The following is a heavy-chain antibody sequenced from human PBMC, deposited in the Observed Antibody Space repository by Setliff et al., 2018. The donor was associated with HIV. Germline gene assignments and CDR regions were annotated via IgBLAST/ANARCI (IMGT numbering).Heavy chain of an antibody. V-gene: IGHV3-33*01. J-gene: IGHJ4*02. CDR3: ARVFQSYFFDF. CDR1: GFTFCSYG. CDR2: IWYDGSEK. Sequence: GGSLRLSCTTSGFTFCSYGMHWVRQAPGKGLEWVANIWYDGSEKYYADSVKGRFTISRDKSKNTLYLQMNSLRTEDTAVYYCARVFQSYFFDFWGQGTLVTVSS. D-gene: IGHD3-3*01.